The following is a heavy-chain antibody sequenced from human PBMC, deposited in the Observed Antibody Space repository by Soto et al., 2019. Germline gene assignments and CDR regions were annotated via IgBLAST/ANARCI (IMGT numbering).Heavy chain of an antibody. CDR2: MNPNSGDT. Sequence: QVQLVQSGAEVRKPGASVTVSCKASGYTFTNYDINWVRQATGQGLEWMGWMNPNSGDTGCAQKFQGRVTLTRNASISPAYMELSSLSSDDTAVYYCVSHVRWGPGTLVTVSS. V-gene: IGHV1-8*01. CDR3: VSHVR. J-gene: IGHJ4*02. CDR1: GYTFTNYD.